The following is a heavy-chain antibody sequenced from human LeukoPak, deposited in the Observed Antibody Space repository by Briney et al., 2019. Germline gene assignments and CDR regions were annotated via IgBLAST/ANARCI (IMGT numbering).Heavy chain of an antibody. V-gene: IGHV4-34*01. CDR3: ARDDSSGSTFDY. J-gene: IGHJ4*02. D-gene: IGHD3-22*01. CDR2: INHSGST. CDR1: GGSFSGYY. Sequence: SETLSLTCAVYGGSFSGYYWSWIRQPPGKGLEWIGEINHSGSTNYNPSLKSRVTISVDTSKNQFSLKLSSVTAADTAVYYCARDDSSGSTFDYWGQGTLVTVFS.